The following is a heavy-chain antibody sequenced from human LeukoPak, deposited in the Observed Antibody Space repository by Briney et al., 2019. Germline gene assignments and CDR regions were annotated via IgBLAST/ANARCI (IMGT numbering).Heavy chain of an antibody. CDR1: AFTFSSYG. CDR2: ISYDGSDK. Sequence: GRSLRLSCAASAFTFSSYGMHWVRQAPGKGLEWVALISYDGSDKYYADSVKGRFTISRDNAKNSLYLQMNSLRPEDTAFYYCARDGGWYKRGLDYYYYYMDVWGKGTTVTVSS. D-gene: IGHD6-19*01. CDR3: ARDGGWYKRGLDYYYYYMDV. J-gene: IGHJ6*03. V-gene: IGHV3-30*03.